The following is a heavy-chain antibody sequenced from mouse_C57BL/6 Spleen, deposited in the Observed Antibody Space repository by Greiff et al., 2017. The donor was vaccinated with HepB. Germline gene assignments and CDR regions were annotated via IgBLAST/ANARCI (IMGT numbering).Heavy chain of an antibody. V-gene: IGHV1-82*01. J-gene: IGHJ3*01. Sequence: QVQLKESGPELVKPGASVKISCKASGYAFSSSWMNWVKQRPGKGLEWIGRIYPGDGDTNYNGKFKGKATLTADKSSSTAYMQLRSLTSEDSAVYFCANSYYGSSWGAYWGQGTLVTVSA. CDR2: IYPGDGDT. CDR3: ANSYYGSSWGAY. CDR1: GYAFSSSW. D-gene: IGHD1-1*01.